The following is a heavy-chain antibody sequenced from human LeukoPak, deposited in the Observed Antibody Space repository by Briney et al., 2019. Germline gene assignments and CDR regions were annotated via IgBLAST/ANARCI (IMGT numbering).Heavy chain of an antibody. J-gene: IGHJ4*02. Sequence: SVKVSCKASGGTFSSCAISWVRQAPGQGLEWMGGIIPIFGTANYAQKFQGRVTITADESTSTAYMELSSLRSEDTAVYYCAREGRDGYNYGYWGQGTLVTVSS. CDR2: IIPIFGTA. CDR3: AREGRDGYNYGY. V-gene: IGHV1-69*01. CDR1: GGTFSSCA. D-gene: IGHD5-24*01.